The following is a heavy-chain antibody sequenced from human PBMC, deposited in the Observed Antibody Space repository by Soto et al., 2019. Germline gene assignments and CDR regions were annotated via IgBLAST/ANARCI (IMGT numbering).Heavy chain of an antibody. J-gene: IGHJ5*02. D-gene: IGHD3-22*01. CDR3: ARHKTTMLTVVSAFDP. CDR1: GDSITRSNFY. CDR2: IFYSGST. V-gene: IGHV4-39*02. Sequence: PSETLSLTCTVSGDSITRSNFYWGWIRQPPGEGLEWLGSIFYSGSTFYNPALKSRVTFSVDTSKNHYSLKQSSVTAADTAVYYCARHKTTMLTVVSAFDPWGQGTRVTVSS.